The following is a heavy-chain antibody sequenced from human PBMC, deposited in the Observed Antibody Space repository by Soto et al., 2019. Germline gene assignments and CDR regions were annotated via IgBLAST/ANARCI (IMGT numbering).Heavy chain of an antibody. CDR2: ISAYNGNT. D-gene: IGHD2-15*01. Sequence: ASVKVSCKASGYTFTSYGISWVRQAPGQGLEWMGWISAYNGNTNYAQKLQGRVTMTTDTSTSTAYMELRSLRSDDTAVYYCAREEHPVVVVAAIFSDYYYGMDVWGQGTTVTVSS. V-gene: IGHV1-18*01. J-gene: IGHJ6*02. CDR3: AREEHPVVVVAAIFSDYYYGMDV. CDR1: GYTFTSYG.